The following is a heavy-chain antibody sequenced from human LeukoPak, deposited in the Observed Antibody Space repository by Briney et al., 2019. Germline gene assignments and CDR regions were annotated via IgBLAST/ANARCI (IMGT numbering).Heavy chain of an antibody. J-gene: IGHJ4*02. D-gene: IGHD2-15*01. Sequence: PGGSLRLSCAASGFTFNDHWMRWVRQAPGKGLEWVANIKEDGSEKYYVDSVKGRFTISRDDAKNSLYLQMNSLRAEDTAVYYCARDVVGVGWYYFDYWGQGTLVTVSS. CDR1: GFTFNDHW. V-gene: IGHV3-7*01. CDR2: IKEDGSEK. CDR3: ARDVVGVGWYYFDY.